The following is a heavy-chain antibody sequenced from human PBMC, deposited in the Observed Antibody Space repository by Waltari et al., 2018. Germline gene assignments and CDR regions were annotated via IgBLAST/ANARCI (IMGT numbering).Heavy chain of an antibody. CDR1: GYFFTDHY. D-gene: IGHD3-9*01. CDR2: IDTNSGGT. CDR3: AKNRYLDDNHYIDV. V-gene: IGHV1-2*02. J-gene: IGHJ6*03. Sequence: QVQLLQSGAEVKNIGASVKVTCKTSGYFFTDHYIHWVRQAPGQGLEWMGSIDTNSGGTRFAQKFQGRVTMTRDTSITTVYMELKTLRSDDTAIYFCAKNRYLDDNHYIDVWGKGTTVTVSS.